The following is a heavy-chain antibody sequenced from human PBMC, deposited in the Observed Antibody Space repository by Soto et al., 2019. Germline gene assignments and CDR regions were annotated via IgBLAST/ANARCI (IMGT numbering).Heavy chain of an antibody. CDR2: IIPLLGIA. CDR1: GGTFSSYT. V-gene: IGHV1-69*08. CDR3: ARDRDTVMVLDY. J-gene: IGHJ4*02. Sequence: QVQLVQSGAEVKKPGSSVKVSCKASGGTFSSYTISWVRQAPGQGLEWMGRIIPLLGIANYAQRFQGRVTITADKSTSTVYRELSSLRSEDTAVYFCARDRDTVMVLDYWGQGTLVTVSS. D-gene: IGHD5-18*01.